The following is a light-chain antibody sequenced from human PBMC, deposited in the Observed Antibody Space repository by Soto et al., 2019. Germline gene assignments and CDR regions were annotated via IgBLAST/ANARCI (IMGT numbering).Light chain of an antibody. V-gene: IGKV1-39*01. CDR2: AAS. CDR1: QSISSY. Sequence: DIQMTQSPSSLSASVGDRVTITCRASQSISSYLNWYQQKPGKAPKRLIYAASSLQSGVPSKFSGSGSGTDFTLTISRLQPEDFATYYCQQSYSNPFTFGPGTKVDIK. CDR3: QQSYSNPFT. J-gene: IGKJ3*01.